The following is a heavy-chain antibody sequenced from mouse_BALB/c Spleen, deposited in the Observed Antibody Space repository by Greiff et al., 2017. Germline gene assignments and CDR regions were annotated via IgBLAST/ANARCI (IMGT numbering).Heavy chain of an antibody. CDR3: ARELGRGMDY. CDR2: IYPGDGDT. Sequence: QVPLQQSGAELVRPGSSVKISCKASGYAFSSYWMNWVKQRPGQGLEWIGQIYPGDGDTNYNGKFKGKATLTADKSSSTAYMQLSSLTSEDSAVYFCARELGRGMDYWGQGTSVTVSS. D-gene: IGHD4-1*01. CDR1: GYAFSSYW. V-gene: IGHV1-80*01. J-gene: IGHJ4*01.